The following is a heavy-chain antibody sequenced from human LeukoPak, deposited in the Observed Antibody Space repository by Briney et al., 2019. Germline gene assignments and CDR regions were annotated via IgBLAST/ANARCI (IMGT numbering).Heavy chain of an antibody. V-gene: IGHV3-23*01. CDR1: GFTFSSSA. CDR2: ISNNGGYT. D-gene: IGHD2-15*01. CDR3: AKQLGYCSDGSCYFPY. J-gene: IGHJ4*02. Sequence: WGSLRLSCAASGFTFSSSAMSWVRQAPGKGLEWVSAISNNGGYTYYADSVQGRFTISRDNSKSTLCLQMNSLRAEDTAVYYCAKQLGYCSDGSCYFPYWGQGTLVTVSS.